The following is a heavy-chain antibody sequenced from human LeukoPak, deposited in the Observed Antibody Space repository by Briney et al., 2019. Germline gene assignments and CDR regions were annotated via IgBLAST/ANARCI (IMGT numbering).Heavy chain of an antibody. CDR1: GFTFSSYA. CDR2: ISGSGGST. Sequence: GGSLRLSCAASGFTFSSYAMSWVRQAPGKGLEWVSAISGSGGSTYYADSVKGRFTISRDNSKNTLYLRMNSLRAEDTAVYYCAKDTITRSSYPGWFDPWGQGTLVTVSS. D-gene: IGHD3-16*02. CDR3: AKDTITRSSYPGWFDP. V-gene: IGHV3-23*01. J-gene: IGHJ5*02.